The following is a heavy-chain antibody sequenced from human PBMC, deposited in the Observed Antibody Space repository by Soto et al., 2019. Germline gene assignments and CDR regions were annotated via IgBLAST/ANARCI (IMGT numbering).Heavy chain of an antibody. Sequence: SETLSLTCAVYGGSFSGYYWSWIRQPPGKGLEWIGEINHSGSTNYNPSLKSRVTISVDTSKNQFSLKLSSVTAADTAVYYCAREAGYCSGGSCRYAFDIWGQGTMVTVSS. V-gene: IGHV4-34*01. J-gene: IGHJ3*02. D-gene: IGHD2-15*01. CDR3: AREAGYCSGGSCRYAFDI. CDR1: GGSFSGYY. CDR2: INHSGST.